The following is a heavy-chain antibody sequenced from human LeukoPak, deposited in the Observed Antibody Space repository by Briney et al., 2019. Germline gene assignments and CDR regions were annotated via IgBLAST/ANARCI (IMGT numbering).Heavy chain of an antibody. CDR1: GFTFSSYE. CDR3: APYYYGSGSATNSFDY. J-gene: IGHJ4*02. CDR2: ISSSGSTI. V-gene: IGHV3-48*03. Sequence: GGSPRLSCAASGFTFSSYEMSWVRQAPGKGLEWVSYISSSGSTIYYADSVKGRFTISRDNAKNSLYLQMNSLRAEDTAVYYCAPYYYGSGSATNSFDYWGQGTLVTVSS. D-gene: IGHD3-10*01.